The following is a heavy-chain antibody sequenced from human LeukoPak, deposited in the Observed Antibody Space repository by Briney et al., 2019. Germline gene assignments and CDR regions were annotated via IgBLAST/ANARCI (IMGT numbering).Heavy chain of an antibody. CDR3: AKDPYSSGWSNWFDP. CDR1: GFTVSRDY. CDR2: IYSDDRT. Sequence: GGSLRLSCAASGFTVSRDYMSWVRQAPGKGLELVSFIYSDDRTYYADSVKGRFTISRDNSRNTLYLQMNYLRAEDSAVYYCAKDPYSSGWSNWFDPWGQGTLVTVSS. D-gene: IGHD6-19*01. J-gene: IGHJ5*02. V-gene: IGHV3-53*01.